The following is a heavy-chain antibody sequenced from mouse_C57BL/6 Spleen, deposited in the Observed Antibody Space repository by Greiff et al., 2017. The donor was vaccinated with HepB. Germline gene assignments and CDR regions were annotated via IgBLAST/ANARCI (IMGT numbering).Heavy chain of an antibody. D-gene: IGHD1-1*01. Sequence: EVKLQESGPGLVKPSQSLSLTCSVTGYSITSGYYWNWIRQFPGNKLEWMGYISYDGSNNYNPSLKNRISITRDTSKNQFFLKLNSVTTEDTATYYCAREYDGSGYFDVWGTGTTVTVSS. J-gene: IGHJ1*03. V-gene: IGHV3-6*01. CDR1: GYSITSGYY. CDR2: ISYDGSN. CDR3: AREYDGSGYFDV.